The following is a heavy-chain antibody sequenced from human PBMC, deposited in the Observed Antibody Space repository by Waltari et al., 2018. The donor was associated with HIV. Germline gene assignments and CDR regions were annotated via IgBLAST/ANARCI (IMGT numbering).Heavy chain of an antibody. D-gene: IGHD1-26*01. CDR3: ARDPRSSGYYGVDV. V-gene: IGHV3-53*01. Sequence: EVQLVESGGGLIETGGSLRLSCAASGFTVSSNYMSWVRQAPGKGVEVGSVIYSGCSRYYADAVKARFTISRDNSKNTVSLHRNSLRAEDTALYYCARDPRSSGYYGVDVWGQGTAVTVSS. CDR1: GFTVSSNY. J-gene: IGHJ6*02. CDR2: IYSGCSR.